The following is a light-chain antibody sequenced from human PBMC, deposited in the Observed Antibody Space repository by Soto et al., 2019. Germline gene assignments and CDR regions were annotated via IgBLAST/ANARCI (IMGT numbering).Light chain of an antibody. V-gene: IGKV2D-29*01. CDR3: MQNVQLPVT. CDR1: ESLLHTDGKTY. J-gene: IGKJ4*01. Sequence: EIVMTQTPLPLSVIPGQPASISCKSSESLLHTDGKTYLFWYLQRPGQPPQLLISEVSNRFSGVPDRFSGSGSGTDFTLMISRVETEDVGLYYCMQNVQLPVTFGGGTKVEIK. CDR2: EVS.